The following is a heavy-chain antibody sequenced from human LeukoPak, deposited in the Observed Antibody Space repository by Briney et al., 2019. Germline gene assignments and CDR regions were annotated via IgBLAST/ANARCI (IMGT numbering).Heavy chain of an antibody. D-gene: IGHD5-24*01. Sequence: GGSLRLSCVGSGFTFSDYYMNWIRQAPGKGLEWISCITAGNTKAYADSVKGRFTVSRDNAEHSLFLQMNSLRAEDTAVYYCARDVRGDGLSTYNAFDIWGRGTLVTVSS. CDR3: ARDVRGDGLSTYNAFDI. CDR1: GFTFSDYY. CDR2: ITAGNTK. J-gene: IGHJ3*02. V-gene: IGHV3-69-1*01.